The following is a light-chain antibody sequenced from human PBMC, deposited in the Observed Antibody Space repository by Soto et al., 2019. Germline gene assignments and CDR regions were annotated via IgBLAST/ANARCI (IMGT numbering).Light chain of an antibody. CDR2: GAS. J-gene: IGKJ1*01. CDR3: QQYNSWPWT. Sequence: EMAMTQSPATLSVSPGERATPSCRASRSVATNLAWYQQTPGQAPRLLIYGASTRATALPPRFSASGSGTEFTLTISSLQSEDSAVYYCQQYNSWPWTFGQGTKVDI. V-gene: IGKV3-15*01. CDR1: RSVATN.